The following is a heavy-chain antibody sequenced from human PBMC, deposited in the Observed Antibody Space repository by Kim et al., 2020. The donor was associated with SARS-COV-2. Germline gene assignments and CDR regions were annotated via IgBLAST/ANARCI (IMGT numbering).Heavy chain of an antibody. D-gene: IGHD3-10*01. J-gene: IGHJ6*03. CDR1: GFTFGDYA. V-gene: IGHV3-49*04. Sequence: GGSLRLSCTASGFTFGDYAMSWVRQAPGKGLEWVGFIRSKAYGGTTEYAASVKGRFTISRDDSKSIAYLQMNSLKTEDTAVYYCTRGRTLFGSGSYYRSYYYMDVWGKGTPVTVSS. CDR2: IRSKAYGGTT. CDR3: TRGRTLFGSGSYYRSYYYMDV.